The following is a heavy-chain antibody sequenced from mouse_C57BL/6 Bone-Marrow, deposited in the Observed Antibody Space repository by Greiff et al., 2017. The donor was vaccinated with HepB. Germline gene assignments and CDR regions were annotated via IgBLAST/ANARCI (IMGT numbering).Heavy chain of an antibody. CDR1: GFTFSDYG. J-gene: IGHJ4*01. V-gene: IGHV5-17*01. D-gene: IGHD1-1*01. CDR3: ARPSHYYGSTLYAMDY. Sequence: DVKLVESGGGLVKPGGSLKLSCAASGFTFSDYGMHWVRQAPEKGLEWVAYISSGSSTIYYADTVKGRFTISRDNAKNTLFLQMTSLRSEDTAMYYCARPSHYYGSTLYAMDYWGQGTSVTVSS. CDR2: ISSGSSTI.